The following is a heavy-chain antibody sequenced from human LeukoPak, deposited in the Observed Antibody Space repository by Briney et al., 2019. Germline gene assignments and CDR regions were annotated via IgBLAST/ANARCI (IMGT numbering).Heavy chain of an antibody. CDR3: VKDGSGSYYNWFDP. CDR2: IYNSGST. CDR1: GGSISSYY. Sequence: PSETLSLTCTVSGGSISSYYWNWIRQPPGKGLEWIGHIYNSGSTNYNPSLKSRVTISVDTSKNQFSLKLSSVTAADTAVYYCVKDGSGSYYNWFDPWGQGTLVTVCS. V-gene: IGHV4-59*01. J-gene: IGHJ5*02. D-gene: IGHD1-26*01.